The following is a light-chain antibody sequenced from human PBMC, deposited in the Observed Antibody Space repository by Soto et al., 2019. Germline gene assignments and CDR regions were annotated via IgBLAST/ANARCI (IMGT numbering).Light chain of an antibody. Sequence: QSALTQPASVSGSPGQSITISCTGTISDVGGYNYVSWYQQHPGKAPKLMIYEVSNRPSGVSNRFSGSKSGNTASLTISGLQAEDEADYYCSSYTRSSTRVFGGGTKLTVL. CDR2: EVS. CDR1: ISDVGGYNY. CDR3: SSYTRSSTRV. J-gene: IGLJ3*02. V-gene: IGLV2-14*01.